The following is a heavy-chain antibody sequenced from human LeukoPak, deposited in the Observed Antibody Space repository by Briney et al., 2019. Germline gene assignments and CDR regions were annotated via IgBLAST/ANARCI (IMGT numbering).Heavy chain of an antibody. V-gene: IGHV3-7*01. Sequence: GGSLRLSCAASGFTFSTYWMTWVRPAPGKGREWVANIKQDRSEKYLVDSVKGRFTISRDNAKNTLYLQMNSLRAEDTAVYYCARESYCSGGSCYSGRAFDIWGQGTMFTVSS. CDR1: GFTFSTYW. J-gene: IGHJ3*02. D-gene: IGHD2-15*01. CDR3: ARESYCSGGSCYSGRAFDI. CDR2: IKQDRSEK.